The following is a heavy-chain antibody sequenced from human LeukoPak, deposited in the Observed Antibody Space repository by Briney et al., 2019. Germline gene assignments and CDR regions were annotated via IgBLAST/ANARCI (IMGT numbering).Heavy chain of an antibody. Sequence: SETLSLTCTVSGGSISSSSYYWGWIRQPPGKGLEWIGSIYYSGSTYYNPSLKSRVTISLDTSKNQFSLKLSSVTAADTAVYYCAWHRGAQFDYWGQGTLVTVSS. CDR2: IYYSGST. CDR1: GGSISSSSYY. CDR3: AWHRGAQFDY. V-gene: IGHV4-39*07. J-gene: IGHJ4*02. D-gene: IGHD3-16*01.